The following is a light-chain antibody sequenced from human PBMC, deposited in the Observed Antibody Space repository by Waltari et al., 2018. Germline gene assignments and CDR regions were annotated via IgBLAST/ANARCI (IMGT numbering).Light chain of an antibody. CDR2: LGS. CDR1: QSLLHTNGYNY. V-gene: IGKV2-28*01. Sequence: DLVLTQSPLSLPVTPGEPASISCRSSQSLLHTNGYNYLDWYLQRPGQSPQLLIYLGSYRASGVPDRFSGSGSGTDFTLKISRVEAEDVGVYYCMQALQIPWTFGQGTKVEV. J-gene: IGKJ1*01. CDR3: MQALQIPWT.